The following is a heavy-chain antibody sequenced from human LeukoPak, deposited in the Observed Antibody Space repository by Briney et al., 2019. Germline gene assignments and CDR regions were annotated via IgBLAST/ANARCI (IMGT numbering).Heavy chain of an antibody. J-gene: IGHJ3*02. CDR2: ISGSGGST. V-gene: IGHV3-23*01. D-gene: IGHD3-22*01. CDR3: AKDAYYYDSSGYSPYDAFDI. Sequence: GASLRLSCAASGFTFSSYAMSWVRQAPGKGLEWGSAISGSGGSTYYADSVKGRFTISRDNSKNTLYLQMNSLGAEDTAVYYCAKDAYYYDSSGYSPYDAFDIWGQGTMVTVSS. CDR1: GFTFSSYA.